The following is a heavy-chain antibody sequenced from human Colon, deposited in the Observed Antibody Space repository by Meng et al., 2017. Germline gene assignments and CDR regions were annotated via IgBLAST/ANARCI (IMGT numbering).Heavy chain of an antibody. CDR1: GYSLNSGYD. V-gene: IGHV4-61*01. CDR2: IYYSGST. J-gene: IGHJ4*02. D-gene: IGHD3-22*01. CDR3: ARGASDYDFDY. Sequence: DPGLVNPSALLSLTCPVPGYSLNSGYDWGWIRQPPGKGLEWIGYIYYSGSTNYNPSLKSRVTISVDTSKNQFSLKLSSVTAADTAVYYCARGASDYDFDYWGQGTLVTVSS.